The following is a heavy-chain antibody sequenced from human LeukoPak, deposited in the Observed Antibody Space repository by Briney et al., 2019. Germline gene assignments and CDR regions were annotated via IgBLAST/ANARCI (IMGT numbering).Heavy chain of an antibody. CDR2: INWNGDDT. CDR1: GFTFDEYG. D-gene: IGHD2-2*01. Sequence: PGGSLRLSCAASGFTFDEYGMSWVRQAPGKGLEWVSGINWNGDDTDYADSVKGRFTISRDNAQNSLYLQMHSLRAEDTAVYYCARTALGYCSSTTCPDYWGQGTLVTVSS. CDR3: ARTALGYCSSTTCPDY. V-gene: IGHV3-20*04. J-gene: IGHJ4*02.